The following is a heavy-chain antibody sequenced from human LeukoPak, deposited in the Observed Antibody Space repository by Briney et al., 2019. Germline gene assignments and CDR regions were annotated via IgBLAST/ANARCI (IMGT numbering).Heavy chain of an antibody. J-gene: IGHJ6*02. CDR2: ISYSGST. V-gene: IGHV4-59*08. Sequence: SETLSLTCTVSGGSISSYYWSWVRQPPGKGLEWIGYISYSGSTNYNPSLKSRVTISVDTSKNQFSLKLSSVTAADTAVYYCARKPPSGPGYYYSYGMDVWGQGTTVTVSS. CDR1: GGSISSYY. CDR3: ARKPPSGPGYYYSYGMDV.